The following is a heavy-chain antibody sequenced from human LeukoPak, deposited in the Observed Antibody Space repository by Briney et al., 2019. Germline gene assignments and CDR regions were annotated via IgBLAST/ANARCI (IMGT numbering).Heavy chain of an antibody. J-gene: IGHJ4*02. V-gene: IGHV3-23*01. CDR2: ISGSGGST. D-gene: IGHD3-10*01. CDR1: GFTFSSYA. Sequence: GGSLRLSCAASGFTFSSYAMSWVRQAPGKGLEWVSAISGSGGSTYYADSVKGRFTISRDNSENTLYLQMNSLRAEDTAVYYCRMVRGVTNFDYWGQXTLVTVSS. CDR3: RMVRGVTNFDY.